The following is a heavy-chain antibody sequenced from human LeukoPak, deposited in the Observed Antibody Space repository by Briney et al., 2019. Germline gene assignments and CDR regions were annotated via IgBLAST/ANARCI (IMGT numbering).Heavy chain of an antibody. J-gene: IGHJ4*02. CDR3: AKDIIDSSGVDY. CDR2: ISWNSGSI. Sequence: PGRSLRLSCAASGFTFDDYAMHWVRQAPGKGLEWVSGISWNSGSIGYADSVKGRFTISRDNAKNSLYLQMNSLRAEDTALYYCAKDIIDSSGVDYWGQGTLVTVSS. D-gene: IGHD6-19*01. CDR1: GFTFDDYA. V-gene: IGHV3-9*01.